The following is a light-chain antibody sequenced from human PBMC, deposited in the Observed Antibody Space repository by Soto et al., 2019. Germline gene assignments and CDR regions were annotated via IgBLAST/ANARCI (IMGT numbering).Light chain of an antibody. CDR1: QSVSSSD. V-gene: IGKV3-20*01. J-gene: IGKJ2*01. CDR2: GAS. CDR3: QQYGGSPLYT. Sequence: EIVLTQSPGTLSLSPGDRATLSCRASQSVSSSDLAWYQQKPSQAPGLLIYGASTRATGIPDRFSGSGSGTDFTLTISRLEPEDFAVYYCQQYGGSPLYTFGQGTK.